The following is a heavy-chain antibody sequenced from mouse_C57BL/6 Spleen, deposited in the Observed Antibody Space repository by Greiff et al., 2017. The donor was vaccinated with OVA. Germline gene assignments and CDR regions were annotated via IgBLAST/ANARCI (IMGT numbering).Heavy chain of an antibody. V-gene: IGHV1-26*01. D-gene: IGHD3-1*01. J-gene: IGHJ2*01. CDR2: INPNNGGT. CDR3: AREGLPGFDY. Sequence: EVQLQQSGPELVKPGASVKISCKASGYTFTDYYMNWVKQSHGQSLEWIGDINPNNGGTSYNQKFKGKATLTVDKSSSTAYMELRSLTSEDSAGYYCAREGLPGFDYWGQGTTLTVSS. CDR1: GYTFTDYY.